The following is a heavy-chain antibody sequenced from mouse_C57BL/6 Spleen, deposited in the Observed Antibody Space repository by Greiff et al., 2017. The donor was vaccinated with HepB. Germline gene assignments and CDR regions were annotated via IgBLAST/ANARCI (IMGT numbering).Heavy chain of an antibody. J-gene: IGHJ2*01. D-gene: IGHD1-1*01. V-gene: IGHV1-18*01. CDR2: INPNNGGT. Sequence: EVQLQQSGPELVKPGASVKIPCKASGYTFTDYNMDWVKQSHGKSLEWIGDINPNNGGTIYNQKFKGKATLTVDKSSSTAYMELRSLTSEDTAVYYCARVTTVVARESYYFDYWGQGTTLTVSS. CDR1: GYTFTDYN. CDR3: ARVTTVVARESYYFDY.